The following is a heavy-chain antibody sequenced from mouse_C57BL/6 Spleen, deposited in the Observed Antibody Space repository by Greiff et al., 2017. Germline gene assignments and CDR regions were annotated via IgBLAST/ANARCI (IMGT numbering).Heavy chain of an antibody. CDR2: IDPENGDT. CDR1: GFNIKDDY. CDR3: TGITTVVARRDY. J-gene: IGHJ2*01. V-gene: IGHV14-4*01. D-gene: IGHD1-1*01. Sequence: EVKLMESGAELVRPGASVKLSCTASGFNIKDDYMHWVKQRPEQGLEWIGWIDPENGDTEYASKFQGKATITADTSSNTAYLQLSSLTSEDTAVYYCTGITTVVARRDYWGQGTTLTVSS.